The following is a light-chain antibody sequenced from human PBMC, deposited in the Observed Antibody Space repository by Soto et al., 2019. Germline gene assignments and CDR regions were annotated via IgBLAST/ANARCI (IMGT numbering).Light chain of an antibody. V-gene: IGLV1-40*01. CDR2: GNT. CDR1: SSNIGAGFD. CDR3: QSYYSSRSGLWV. J-gene: IGLJ3*02. Sequence: QSVLTQPPSVSGAPGQRVTISCSGSSSNIGAGFDVHWYQQLPGTAPKLLIYGNTNRPSGVPDRFSGSKSGTSASLAITGLEAEDEADYYCQSYYSSRSGLWVFGGGTKLTVL.